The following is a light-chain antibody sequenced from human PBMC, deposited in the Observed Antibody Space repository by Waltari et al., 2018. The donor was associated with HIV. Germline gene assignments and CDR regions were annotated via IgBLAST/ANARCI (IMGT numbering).Light chain of an antibody. Sequence: EIVLTQSPATLSLSPGETATLSCRASQTVSTFLAWYQQKPGQSPRLLISGVSARAPGIPVRFSGSGSETDFTLTISGLEPDDFAVYFCQQRKYLYTFGQGTKAEI. CDR2: GVS. J-gene: IGKJ2*01. V-gene: IGKV3-11*01. CDR1: QTVSTF. CDR3: QQRKYLYT.